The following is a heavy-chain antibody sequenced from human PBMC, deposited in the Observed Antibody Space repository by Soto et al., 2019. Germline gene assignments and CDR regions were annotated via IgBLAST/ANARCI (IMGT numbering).Heavy chain of an antibody. J-gene: IGHJ3*02. CDR2: ISGSGGST. CDR3: AKDFPRVAVGGDHDAFDI. V-gene: IGHV3-23*01. CDR1: VFTFSSYA. Sequence: PGGSLRLSCASSVFTFSSYAMSCVRHSPGKGLEWVSAISGSGGSTYYADSVKGRFTISRDNSKNTLYLQMNSLRAEDTAVYYCAKDFPRVAVGGDHDAFDILGQRTMVIVSS. D-gene: IGHD6-19*01.